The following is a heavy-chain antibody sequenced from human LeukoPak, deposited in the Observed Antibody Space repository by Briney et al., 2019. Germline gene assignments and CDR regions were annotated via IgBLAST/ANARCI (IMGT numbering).Heavy chain of an antibody. D-gene: IGHD3-3*01. V-gene: IGHV4-4*09. J-gene: IGHJ5*02. CDR1: GGSISSYY. Sequence: SETLSLTCTVSGGSISSYYWSWIRQPPGKGLEWIGYIYTNGSTNYNLSLKSRVTISVDTSKNQFSLKLSSVTAADTAVYYCARHSVGGYYDFWSGYYSTRGNWFDPWGQGTLATVSS. CDR3: ARHSVGGYYDFWSGYYSTRGNWFDP. CDR2: IYTNGST.